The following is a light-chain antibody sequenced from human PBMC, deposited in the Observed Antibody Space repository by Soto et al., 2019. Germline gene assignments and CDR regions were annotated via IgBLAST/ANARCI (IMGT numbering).Light chain of an antibody. V-gene: IGKV3-15*01. CDR1: QSVSSD. CDR2: GAS. CDR3: QQYNNWPIT. J-gene: IGKJ5*01. Sequence: EVVMTQSPATLSVSPGERATLSCRASQSVSSDLAWYQQKPGQVPKLLIYGASTRATGIPARFSGSGSGTEFTLTISSLQSEDFAVYYCQQYNNWPITFGQGTHWRL.